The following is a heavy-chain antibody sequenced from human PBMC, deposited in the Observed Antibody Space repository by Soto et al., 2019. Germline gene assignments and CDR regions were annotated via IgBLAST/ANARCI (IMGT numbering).Heavy chain of an antibody. CDR1: GFTFTNAW. Sequence: EVQLVESGGGLVEPGGSLRLSCVVSGFTFTNAWMNWVRQAPGRGLEWVGRIKSKADGGTADCAAPMKDRFTISRDDSKNTLSLQMNSLKTEDTAVYYCGTGVGTFDNWGQGTLVTVSS. J-gene: IGHJ4*02. CDR2: IKSKADGGTA. CDR3: GTGVGTFDN. D-gene: IGHD1-1*01. V-gene: IGHV3-15*07.